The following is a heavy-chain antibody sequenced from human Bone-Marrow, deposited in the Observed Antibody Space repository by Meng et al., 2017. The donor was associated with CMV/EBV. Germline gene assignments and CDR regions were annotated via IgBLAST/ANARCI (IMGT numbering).Heavy chain of an antibody. J-gene: IGHJ4*02. CDR3: ARSSGWSRFDY. V-gene: IGHV1-2*02. CDR1: GYPLTDYD. CDR2: INPNTDT. D-gene: IGHD6-19*01. Sequence: QVQVEQVGAEGKEPGASVKVSCKASGYPLTDYDTHWVPRAPGQGLGWMGWINPNTDTNYAQNFQGRVTMTRDMSINTAYMERSRLTSGDTAVYYCARSSGWSRFDYWGQGTLVTVSS.